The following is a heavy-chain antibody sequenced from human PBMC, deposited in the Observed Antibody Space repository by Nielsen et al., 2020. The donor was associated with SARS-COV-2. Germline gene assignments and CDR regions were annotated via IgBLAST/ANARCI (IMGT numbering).Heavy chain of an antibody. CDR3: ARNPNYGNEFIIDS. CDR2: ISYEGRNR. V-gene: IGHV3-33*05. CDR1: GFDFSHHG. Sequence: LRLSCAASGFDFSHHGIHWVRQAPGKGLEWVAHISYEGRNRGYADSVKGRFTISRDNSKNTGFLQMNSLRPEDTAFYFCARNPNYGNEFIIDSWGQGTLVTVPS. J-gene: IGHJ5*01. D-gene: IGHD3-16*01.